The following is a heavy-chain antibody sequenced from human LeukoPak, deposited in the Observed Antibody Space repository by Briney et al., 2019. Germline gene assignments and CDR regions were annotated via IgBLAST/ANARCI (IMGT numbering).Heavy chain of an antibody. Sequence: VRSLRLSCAASGVTFSSYSMNWVREAPGEGLEWVSSISSSSSYIYYADSVKGRFTISRDNAKNSLYPQMNRLRPEDTAVYYCARAHYSYGIEGGLDPWGQGSQVTVSS. V-gene: IGHV3-21*01. CDR2: ISSSSSYI. D-gene: IGHD5-18*01. J-gene: IGHJ5*02. CDR3: ARAHYSYGIEGGLDP. CDR1: GVTFSSYS.